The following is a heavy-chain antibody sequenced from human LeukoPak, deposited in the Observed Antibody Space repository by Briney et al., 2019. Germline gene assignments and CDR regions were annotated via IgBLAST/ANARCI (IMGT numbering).Heavy chain of an antibody. V-gene: IGHV1-3*01. J-gene: IGHJ5*02. CDR3: ARGLVRGVIPDWFDP. D-gene: IGHD3-10*01. CDR1: GHTFTSYA. Sequence: ASVKVSCKASGHTFTSYAMHWVRQAPGQRLEWMGWINAGNGNTKYSQKFQGRVTITRDTSASTAYMELSSLRSEDTAVYYCARGLVRGVIPDWFDPWGQGTLVTVSS. CDR2: INAGNGNT.